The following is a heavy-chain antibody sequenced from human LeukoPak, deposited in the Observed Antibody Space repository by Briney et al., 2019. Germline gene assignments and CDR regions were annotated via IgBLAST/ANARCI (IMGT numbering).Heavy chain of an antibody. Sequence: PSETLSLTCAVYGGPFSGYYWSWIRQPPGKGLEWIGEINHSGSTNYNPSLKSRVTISVDTSKNQFSLKLSSVTAADTAVYYCARAKDDYVWGCYRLSNGMDVWGQGTTVTVSS. D-gene: IGHD3-16*02. CDR1: GGPFSGYY. V-gene: IGHV4-34*01. CDR3: ARAKDDYVWGCYRLSNGMDV. J-gene: IGHJ6*02. CDR2: INHSGST.